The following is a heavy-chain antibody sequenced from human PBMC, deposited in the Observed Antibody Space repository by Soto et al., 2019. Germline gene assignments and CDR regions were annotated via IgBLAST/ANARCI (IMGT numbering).Heavy chain of an antibody. CDR2: INAGNGNT. V-gene: IGHV1-3*01. D-gene: IGHD3-3*02. J-gene: IGHJ4*02. CDR3: ARVANPRRVDY. Sequence: ASVKVSFKASGYTFTSYAMHWVRQAPGQRLEWMGWINAGNGNTKYSQKFQGRVTITRDTSASTAYIELSGLRSEDTAVYYCARVANPRRVDYWGQGTLVTVSS. CDR1: GYTFTSYA.